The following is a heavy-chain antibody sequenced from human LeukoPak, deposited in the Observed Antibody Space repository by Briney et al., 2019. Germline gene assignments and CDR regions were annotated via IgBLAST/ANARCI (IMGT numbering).Heavy chain of an antibody. Sequence: GGSLRLSCAVSGITLSNHGMSWVRQAPGKGLDWVAGISDSGGRTKYADSVKGRFTISRDNPKNALFLQMNSLRPEDTAVYFCAKRGVVIRVILVGFHKEANYFDSWGQGALVTVSS. CDR2: ISDSGGRT. CDR1: GITLSNHG. D-gene: IGHD3-22*01. CDR3: AKRGVVIRVILVGFHKEANYFDS. J-gene: IGHJ4*02. V-gene: IGHV3-23*01.